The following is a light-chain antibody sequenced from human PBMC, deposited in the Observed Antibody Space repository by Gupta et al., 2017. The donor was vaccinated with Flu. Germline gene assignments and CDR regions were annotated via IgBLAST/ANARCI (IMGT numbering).Light chain of an antibody. Sequence: VERATLSLRAGQIVSSYLAWYQQKPGQAPRLLIYDTSKRATGIHARFSGSVSGTDFTLTISSLEPEDFAVYYCQQRSNWPYTFGQGTKLEIK. CDR2: DTS. V-gene: IGKV3-11*01. CDR3: QQRSNWPYT. J-gene: IGKJ2*01. CDR1: QIVSSY.